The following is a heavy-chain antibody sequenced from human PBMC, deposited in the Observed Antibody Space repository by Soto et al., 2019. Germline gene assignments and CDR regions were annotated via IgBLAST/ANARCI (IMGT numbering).Heavy chain of an antibody. Sequence: PSETQSLTCTVSGGSLTKYYWSWIRQPAGKGLEWIGRVSTSGNVVSKASLRSRLTMSVDTSKNQFSLRLTSVTAADTAVYYCARDNNDFWSLYPLAFDYWGQGALVTVSS. CDR3: ARDNNDFWSLYPLAFDY. CDR2: VSTSGNV. J-gene: IGHJ4*02. D-gene: IGHD3-3*01. V-gene: IGHV4-4*07. CDR1: GGSLTKYY.